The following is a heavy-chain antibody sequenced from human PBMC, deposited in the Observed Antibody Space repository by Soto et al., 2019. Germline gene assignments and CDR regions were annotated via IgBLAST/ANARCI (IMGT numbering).Heavy chain of an antibody. D-gene: IGHD2-2*01. CDR2: IYYSGST. J-gene: IGHJ3*02. CDR3: ARRHCSSTSCYLDI. V-gene: IGHV4-31*03. Sequence: QVQLQESGPGLVKPSQTLSLTCTVSGGSISSGGYYWSWIRQHPGKGLEWIGYIYYSGSTYYNPSLKSRVTISVDTSKNLFSLKLSSVTAADTAVYYCARRHCSSTSCYLDIWGQGTMVTVSS. CDR1: GGSISSGGYY.